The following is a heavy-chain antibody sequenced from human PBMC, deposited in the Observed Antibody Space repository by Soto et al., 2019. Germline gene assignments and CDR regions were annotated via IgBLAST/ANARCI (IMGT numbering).Heavy chain of an antibody. Sequence: SETLSLTCAVYGGSFSGYYCSWIRQPPWKGLEWIGEINHSGSTNYNPSLKSRVTISVDTSKNQFSLKLSSVTAADTAVYYCARGPITIFGVVIMRYGMDVWGQGTTVTVSS. D-gene: IGHD3-3*01. V-gene: IGHV4-34*01. CDR1: GGSFSGYY. CDR3: ARGPITIFGVVIMRYGMDV. J-gene: IGHJ6*02. CDR2: INHSGST.